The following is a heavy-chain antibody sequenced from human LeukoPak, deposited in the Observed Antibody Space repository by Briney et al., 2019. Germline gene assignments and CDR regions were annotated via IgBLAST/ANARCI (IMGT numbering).Heavy chain of an antibody. D-gene: IGHD3-22*01. J-gene: IGHJ4*02. Sequence: ASVKVSCKASGYTFTSYYMHWVRQAPGQGLEWTGIINPSGGSTSYAQKFQGRVTITRDTSTSTVYMELSSLRSEDTAVYYCARDHGLTYYYDSSGKGFDYWGQGTLVTVSS. CDR2: INPSGGST. CDR3: ARDHGLTYYYDSSGKGFDY. V-gene: IGHV1-46*01. CDR1: GYTFTSYY.